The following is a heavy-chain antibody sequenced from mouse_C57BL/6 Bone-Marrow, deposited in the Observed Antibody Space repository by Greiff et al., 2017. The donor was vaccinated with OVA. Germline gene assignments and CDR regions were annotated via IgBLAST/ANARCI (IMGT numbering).Heavy chain of an antibody. CDR2: IDPSDSYT. CDR3: AREMGNLAWFAY. Sequence: QVQLQQPGAELMMPGASVKLSCKASGYTFTSYWMHWVKQRPGQGLEWIGEIDPSDSYTNYNQKFKGKSTLTVDKSSSTAYMQLSSLTSEDSAVYFCAREMGNLAWFAYWGQGTLVTVSA. D-gene: IGHD2-1*01. V-gene: IGHV1-69*01. CDR1: GYTFTSYW. J-gene: IGHJ3*01.